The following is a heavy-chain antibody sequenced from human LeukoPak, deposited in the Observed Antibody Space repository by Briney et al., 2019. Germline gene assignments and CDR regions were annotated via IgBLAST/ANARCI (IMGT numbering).Heavy chain of an antibody. V-gene: IGHV3-21*01. CDR3: ARDSPQWMDTGNFDY. Sequence: PGGSLRLSCAASGFTFSSYSMNWVRQARGKGLEWVSSISSSSSYIYYADSVKGRFTISRDNAKNSLYLQMNSLRAEDTAVYYCARDSPQWMDTGNFDYWGQGTLVTVSS. CDR2: ISSSSSYI. J-gene: IGHJ4*02. D-gene: IGHD1-14*01. CDR1: GFTFSSYS.